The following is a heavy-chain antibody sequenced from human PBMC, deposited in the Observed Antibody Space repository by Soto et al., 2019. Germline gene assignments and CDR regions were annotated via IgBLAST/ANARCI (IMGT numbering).Heavy chain of an antibody. J-gene: IGHJ4*02. CDR1: GGSISSYY. Sequence: SETLSLTCTVSGGSISSYYWSWIRQPPGKGLEWIGYIYYSGSTNYNPSLKSRVTISVDTSKNQFSLKLSSVTAADTAVYYCARVGGYGDTDYWGQGTLVTVSS. V-gene: IGHV4-59*01. D-gene: IGHD4-17*01. CDR3: ARVGGYGDTDY. CDR2: IYYSGST.